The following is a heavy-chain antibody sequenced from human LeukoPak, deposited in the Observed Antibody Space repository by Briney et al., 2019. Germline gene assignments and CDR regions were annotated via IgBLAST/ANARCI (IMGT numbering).Heavy chain of an antibody. CDR3: AREYPGQSNNHDY. V-gene: IGHV3-30-3*01. CDR2: ISYDGSNK. Sequence: GGSLRLSCAASGFTFSSYIMTWVRQAPGKGLEWVAVISYDGSNKYYADSVKGRFTISRDNSKNTLYLQMNSLRAEDTAVYYCAREYPGQSNNHDYWGQGTLVTVSS. J-gene: IGHJ4*02. CDR1: GFTFSSYI. D-gene: IGHD1/OR15-1a*01.